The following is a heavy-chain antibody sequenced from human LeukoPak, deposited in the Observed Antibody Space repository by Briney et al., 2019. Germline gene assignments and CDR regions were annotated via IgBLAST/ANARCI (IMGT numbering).Heavy chain of an antibody. Sequence: GRSLRLSCAASGFTFSSYGMHWVRQAPGKGLEWVAVIWYDGSNKYYADSVKGRFTISRDNSKNTLYLQMNSLRAEDTAVYYCATIGDRRSGELYRIDYWGQGTLVTVSS. J-gene: IGHJ4*02. CDR2: IWYDGSNK. CDR3: ATIGDRRSGELYRIDY. V-gene: IGHV3-33*01. CDR1: GFTFSSYG. D-gene: IGHD1-26*01.